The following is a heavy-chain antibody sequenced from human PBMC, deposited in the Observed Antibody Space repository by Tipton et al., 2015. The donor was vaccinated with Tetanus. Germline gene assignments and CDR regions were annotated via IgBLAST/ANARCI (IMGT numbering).Heavy chain of an antibody. D-gene: IGHD3-22*01. V-gene: IGHV4-31*03. Sequence: TLSLTCTVSGDSISRGGYFWNWIRQRPGKGPEWIGYIYYSGSTYYNPSLKSRVSMSVDTSKNQFSLNLTSVTAADTAVYYCASYIYYYDNTGYYYYFDYWGQGTLVTVTS. CDR2: IYYSGST. CDR3: ASYIYYYDNTGYYYYFDY. J-gene: IGHJ4*02. CDR1: GDSISRGGYF.